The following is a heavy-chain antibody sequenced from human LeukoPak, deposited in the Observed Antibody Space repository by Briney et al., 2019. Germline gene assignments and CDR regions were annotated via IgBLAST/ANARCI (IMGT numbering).Heavy chain of an antibody. V-gene: IGHV4-61*01. Sequence: SETLSLTCTVSGGSVSSGSYYWSWIRQPPGKGLEWIGYIYYSGSTNYNPSLKSRVTISADTSKNQFSLKLSSVTAADTAVYYCARVRSWSFDIWGQGTMVTVSS. CDR2: IYYSGST. J-gene: IGHJ3*02. D-gene: IGHD3-3*01. CDR3: ARVRSWSFDI. CDR1: GGSVSSGSYY.